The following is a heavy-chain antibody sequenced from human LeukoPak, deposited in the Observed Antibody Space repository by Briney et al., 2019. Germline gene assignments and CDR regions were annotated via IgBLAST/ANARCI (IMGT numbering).Heavy chain of an antibody. CDR3: ARERVSNFEYFQH. CDR2: INPNSGGT. V-gene: IGHV1-2*02. Sequence: ASVKVSCKASGYTFTGYYMHWVRQAPGQGLEWMGWINPNSGGTNYAQKFQGRVTMTRDTSISTAYMELSRLRSDDTAVYYCARERVSNFEYFQHWGQGTLVTVSS. J-gene: IGHJ1*01. D-gene: IGHD6-13*01. CDR1: GYTFTGYY.